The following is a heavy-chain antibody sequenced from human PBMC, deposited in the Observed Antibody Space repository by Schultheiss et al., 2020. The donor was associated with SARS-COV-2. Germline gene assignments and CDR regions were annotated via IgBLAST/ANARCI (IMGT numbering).Heavy chain of an antibody. CDR2: IYYSGST. D-gene: IGHD2-2*01. J-gene: IGHJ2*01. V-gene: IGHV4-59*08. CDR3: ARVGYCSSTSCFRPHWYFDL. Sequence: SETLSLTCAVSGYSISSYYWSWIRQPPGKGLEWIGYIYYSGSTNYNPSLKSRVTISVDTSKNQFSLKLSSVTAADTAVYYCARVGYCSSTSCFRPHWYFDLWGRGTLVTVSS. CDR1: GYSISSYY.